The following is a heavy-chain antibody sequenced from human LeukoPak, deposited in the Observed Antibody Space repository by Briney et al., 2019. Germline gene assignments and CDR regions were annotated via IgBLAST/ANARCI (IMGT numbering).Heavy chain of an antibody. Sequence: GASLRLSCAASGFTFSSYAMSWVRQAPGKGLEWVSAISGSGGSTHYADSVKGRFTISRDNSKNTLYLQMNSLRAEDTAVYYCAKGLEGLQPKDDMDVWGQGTTVTVSS. D-gene: IGHD4-11*01. J-gene: IGHJ6*02. CDR1: GFTFSSYA. CDR2: ISGSGGST. CDR3: AKGLEGLQPKDDMDV. V-gene: IGHV3-23*01.